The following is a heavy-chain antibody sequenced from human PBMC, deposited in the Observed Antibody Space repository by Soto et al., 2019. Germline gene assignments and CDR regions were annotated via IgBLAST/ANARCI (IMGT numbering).Heavy chain of an antibody. CDR1: GFTFSNYG. J-gene: IGHJ3*02. CDR2: ISYDGNNQ. D-gene: IGHD3-22*01. V-gene: IGHV3-30*18. CDR3: AKLPGGHIYYDGSGYRATNNDALDI. Sequence: PGGSLRLSCAASGFTFSNYGMHWVRQAPGKGLEWVAIISYDGNNQYDADSVSDQFAISRDNSKNTLFLQMNSLRPEDTAVFYCAKLPGGHIYYDGSGYRATNNDALDIWGQGTMVTVSS.